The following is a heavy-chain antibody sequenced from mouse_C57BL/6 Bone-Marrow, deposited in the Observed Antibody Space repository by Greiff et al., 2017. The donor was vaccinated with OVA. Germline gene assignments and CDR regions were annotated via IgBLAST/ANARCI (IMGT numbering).Heavy chain of an antibody. CDR3: ARDDLYAMDY. J-gene: IGHJ4*01. CDR1: GYTFTSYW. CDR2: IHPNSGST. Sequence: QVQLQQPGAELVKPVASVKLSCKASGYTFTSYWMHWVKQRPGQGLEWIGMIHPNSGSTNYNEKFKSKATLTVDKSSSTAYMQLSSLTSEDSAVYYCARDDLYAMDYWGQGTSVTVSS. V-gene: IGHV1-64*01.